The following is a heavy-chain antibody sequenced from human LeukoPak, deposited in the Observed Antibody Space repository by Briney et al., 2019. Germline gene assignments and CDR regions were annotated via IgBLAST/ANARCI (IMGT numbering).Heavy chain of an antibody. CDR3: ARDYRLAKGRKYNWNEHYYYGMDV. Sequence: GGSLRLSCAASGFTFSSYSMNWVRQAPGKGLEWVSSISSSSSYIYYADSVKGRFTISRDNAKNSLYLQMNSLRAEDTAVYYCARDYRLAKGRKYNWNEHYYYGMDVWGKGTTVTVSS. D-gene: IGHD1-20*01. CDR2: ISSSSSYI. V-gene: IGHV3-21*01. CDR1: GFTFSSYS. J-gene: IGHJ6*04.